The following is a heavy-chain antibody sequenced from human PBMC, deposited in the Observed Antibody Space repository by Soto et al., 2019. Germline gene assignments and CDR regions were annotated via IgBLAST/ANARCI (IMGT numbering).Heavy chain of an antibody. CDR3: ARVKQQQTAYGMDV. Sequence: ASVKVSCKASGYTFTSYDINWVRQATGQGLEWMGWMNANSGNTDYAQKFQGRVTMTRNTSISTAYMELSSLRSDDTAVYYCARVKQQQTAYGMDVWGQGTTVTVSS. V-gene: IGHV1-8*01. CDR2: MNANSGNT. J-gene: IGHJ6*02. D-gene: IGHD6-13*01. CDR1: GYTFTSYD.